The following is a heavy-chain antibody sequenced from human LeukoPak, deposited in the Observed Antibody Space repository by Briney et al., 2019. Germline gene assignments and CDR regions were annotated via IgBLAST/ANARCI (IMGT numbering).Heavy chain of an antibody. J-gene: IGHJ4*02. CDR3: ARVLGGIVGATGY. Sequence: GGSLRLSCAASGFTFNTFNMNWVRQAPGKGLEWVSSITSGGDYIYYADSVKGRFTISRDNAKNSLYLQMNSLRAEDTAVYYCARVLGGIVGATGYWGQGTLVTVSS. D-gene: IGHD1-26*01. V-gene: IGHV3-21*01. CDR2: ITSGGDYI. CDR1: GFTFNTFN.